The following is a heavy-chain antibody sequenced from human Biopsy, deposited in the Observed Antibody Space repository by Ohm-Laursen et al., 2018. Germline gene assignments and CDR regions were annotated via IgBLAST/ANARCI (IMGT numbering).Heavy chain of an antibody. V-gene: IGHV3-23*01. CDR2: ISGNSDII. D-gene: IGHD4-17*01. CDR3: VLAAAQTVTHFDY. Sequence: SLRLSCAASGFTFSSYAMTWFRQAPGTGLEWVSTISGNSDIIYDTDSVKGRFTISRDNSKNTLYLQMDSLRAYDTAVYYCVLAAAQTVTHFDYWGQGTLVTVSS. J-gene: IGHJ4*02. CDR1: GFTFSSYA.